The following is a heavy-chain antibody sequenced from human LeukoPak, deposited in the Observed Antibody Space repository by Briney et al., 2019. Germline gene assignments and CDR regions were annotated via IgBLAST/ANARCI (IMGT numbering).Heavy chain of an antibody. CDR3: ARGGLGYCSSTSCYWRFNWFDP. V-gene: IGHV1-18*01. Sequence: ASVKVSCKASGYTFTSYGISWVRRAPGQGLEWMGWISAYNGNTNYAQKLQGRVTMTTDTSTSTAYMELRSLRSDDTAVYYCARGGLGYCSSTSCYWRFNWFDPWGQGTLVTVSS. J-gene: IGHJ5*02. CDR1: GYTFTSYG. D-gene: IGHD2-2*01. CDR2: ISAYNGNT.